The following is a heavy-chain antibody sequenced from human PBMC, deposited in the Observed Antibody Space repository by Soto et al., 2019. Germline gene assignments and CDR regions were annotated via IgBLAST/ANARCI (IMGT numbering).Heavy chain of an antibody. V-gene: IGHV4-31*03. D-gene: IGHD2-2*01. J-gene: IGHJ6*02. CDR1: GGSISSGGYY. Sequence: QVQLQESGPGLVKPSQTLSLTCTVSGGSISSGGYYWSWIRQHPGKGLEWIGYIYYSGSTYYTPSLKSRVTISVDTSKNQFSLKLSSVTAADTAVYYCAREEYQLSIYYGMDVWGQGTTVTVSS. CDR2: IYYSGST. CDR3: AREEYQLSIYYGMDV.